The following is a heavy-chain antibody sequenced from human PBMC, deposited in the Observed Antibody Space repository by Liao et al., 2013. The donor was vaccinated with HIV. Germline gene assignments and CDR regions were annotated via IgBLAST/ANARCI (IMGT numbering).Heavy chain of an antibody. CDR3: ARWYGNNFGVDS. D-gene: IGHD5-24*01. CDR2: IYYSGST. CDR1: GGSITNSY. J-gene: IGHJ4*02. Sequence: QVQLQESGPGLVRSSETLSLTCTVSGGSITNSYWTWIRQSPGKGLEWIGYIYYSGSTNYNPSFKSRLTILIDTSRNQFSLSLRSVSDADTAVYYCARWYGNNFGVDSWGQGTLVIVSS. V-gene: IGHV4-59*01.